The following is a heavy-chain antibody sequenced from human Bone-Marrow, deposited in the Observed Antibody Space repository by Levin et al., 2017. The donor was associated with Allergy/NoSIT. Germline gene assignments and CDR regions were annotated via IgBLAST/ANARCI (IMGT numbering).Heavy chain of an antibody. V-gene: IGHV1-2*02. CDR2: INPYSGVT. D-gene: IGHD2-15*01. Sequence: PAASVKVSCEVSGYTFTGYYIHWVRQAPGQGLEWVAWINPYSGVTNYAQDFQERVTVTTDASINTAYMDFNSLRFNDTAVYYCARAIAVGARDYWGQGTLVSVSS. CDR1: GYTFTGYY. J-gene: IGHJ4*02. CDR3: ARAIAVGARDY.